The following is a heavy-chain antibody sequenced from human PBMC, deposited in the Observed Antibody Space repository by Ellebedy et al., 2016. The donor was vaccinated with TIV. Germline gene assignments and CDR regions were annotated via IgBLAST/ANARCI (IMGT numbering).Heavy chain of an antibody. CDR2: ISSSGNYR. D-gene: IGHD2-2*01. Sequence: PGGSLRLSCAASGFTFSDYSMNWVRQAPGKGLEWVSSISSSGNYRYHGDSVKGRFTISRDNAKNSLYLQMNSLTVEDTAVYYCARRYCTISRCFAASWASLDMWGQGTMVTVSS. V-gene: IGHV3-21*01. J-gene: IGHJ3*02. CDR1: GFTFSDYS. CDR3: ARRYCTISRCFAASWASLDM.